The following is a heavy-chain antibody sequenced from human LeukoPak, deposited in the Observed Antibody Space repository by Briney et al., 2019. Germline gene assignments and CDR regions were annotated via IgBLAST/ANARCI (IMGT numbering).Heavy chain of an antibody. CDR3: ARESSYDFWSGYSGAFDI. Sequence: SETLSLTCTVSGGSISSYYWSWIRQPPGKGLEWIGYIHYSGSTNYNPSLKSRVTISVDTSKNQFSLKLSSVTAADTAVYYCARESSYDFWSGYSGAFDIWGQGTMVTVSS. CDR2: IHYSGST. D-gene: IGHD3-3*01. CDR1: GGSISSYY. J-gene: IGHJ3*02. V-gene: IGHV4-59*01.